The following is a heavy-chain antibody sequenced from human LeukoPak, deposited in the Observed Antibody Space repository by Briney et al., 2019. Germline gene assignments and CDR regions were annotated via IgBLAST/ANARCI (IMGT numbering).Heavy chain of an antibody. Sequence: SETLSLTCTVSGGSISSYYWSWIRQPPGKGLEWIGYIYYSGSTNYNPSLKSRVTISVDTSKNQFSLKLSSVTAADTAGYYCARFRTVVAGYFHYWGQGTLVSVSS. CDR3: ARFRTVVAGYFHY. J-gene: IGHJ4*02. CDR1: GGSISSYY. D-gene: IGHD6-19*01. CDR2: IYYSGST. V-gene: IGHV4-59*08.